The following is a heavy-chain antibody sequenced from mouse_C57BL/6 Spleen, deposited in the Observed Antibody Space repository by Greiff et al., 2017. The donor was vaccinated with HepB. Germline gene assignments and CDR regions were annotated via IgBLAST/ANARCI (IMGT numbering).Heavy chain of an antibody. CDR3: ARSPSFDY. CDR2: IYPGSGST. V-gene: IGHV1-55*01. Sequence: VQLQQSGAELVKPGASVKMSCKASGYTFTSYWITWVKQRPGQGLEWIGDIYPGSGSTNYNEKFKSKATLTVATSSSTAYMQLSSLTSEDSAVYYCARSPSFDYWGQGTTLTVSS. CDR1: GYTFTSYW. J-gene: IGHJ2*01.